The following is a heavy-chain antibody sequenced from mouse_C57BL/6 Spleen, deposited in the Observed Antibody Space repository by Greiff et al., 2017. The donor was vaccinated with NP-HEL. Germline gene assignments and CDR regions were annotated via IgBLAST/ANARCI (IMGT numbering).Heavy chain of an antibody. CDR3: ARAMVTPYYYAMDY. Sequence: EVQVVESGGDLVKPGGSLKLSCAASGFTFSSYGMSWVRQTPDKRLEWVATISSGGSYTYYPDSVKGRFTISRDNAKNTLYLQMSSLKSEDTAMYYCARAMVTPYYYAMDYWGQGTSVTVSS. D-gene: IGHD2-2*01. J-gene: IGHJ4*01. V-gene: IGHV5-6*01. CDR2: ISSGGSYT. CDR1: GFTFSSYG.